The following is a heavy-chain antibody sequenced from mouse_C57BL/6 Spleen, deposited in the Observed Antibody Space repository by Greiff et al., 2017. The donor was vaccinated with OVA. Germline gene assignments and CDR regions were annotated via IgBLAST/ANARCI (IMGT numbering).Heavy chain of an antibody. D-gene: IGHD2-1*01. CDR1: GYAFSSSW. Sequence: QVQLQQSGPELVKPGASVKISCKASGYAFSSSWMNWVKQRPGKGLEWIGRIYPGDGDTNYNGKFKGKATLTADKSSSTAYMQLSSLTSEDSAVYFCARKGYYGPLYAMDYWGQGTSVTVSS. CDR2: IYPGDGDT. CDR3: ARKGYYGPLYAMDY. J-gene: IGHJ4*01. V-gene: IGHV1-82*01.